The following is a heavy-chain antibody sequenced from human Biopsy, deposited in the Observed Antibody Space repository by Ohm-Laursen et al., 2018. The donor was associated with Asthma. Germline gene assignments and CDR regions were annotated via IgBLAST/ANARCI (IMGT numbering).Heavy chain of an antibody. Sequence: GASVKVSCKSLGGTFNTYVIGRVRQAPGQGLEWMGGINSVFGTTTYPQKFQDGVTITADDSTSTVYMELSSLRSEDTAVYYCARKAGSCISRTCYSLDFWGQGTLVTVSS. CDR2: INSVFGTT. CDR3: ARKAGSCISRTCYSLDF. V-gene: IGHV1-69*13. D-gene: IGHD2-2*01. CDR1: GGTFNTYV. J-gene: IGHJ4*02.